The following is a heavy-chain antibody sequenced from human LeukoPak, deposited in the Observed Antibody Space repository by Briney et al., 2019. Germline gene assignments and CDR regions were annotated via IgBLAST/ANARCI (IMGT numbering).Heavy chain of an antibody. CDR2: IHYDGSKK. CDR1: GFTFSSYG. CDR3: AKDQWGYDYSGGLEY. V-gene: IGHV3-30*02. J-gene: IGHJ4*02. D-gene: IGHD5-12*01. Sequence: GGSLRLSCAASGFTFSSYGMHWVRQAPGKGLEWVAFIHYDGSKKNYADSVKGRFSISRDNSKNTLYLQMNSLKAEDTAVYYCAKDQWGYDYSGGLEYWGQGTLVTVSS.